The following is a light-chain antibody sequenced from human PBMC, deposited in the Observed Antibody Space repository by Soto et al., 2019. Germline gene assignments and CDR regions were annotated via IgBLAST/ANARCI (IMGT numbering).Light chain of an antibody. CDR2: GAS. Sequence: EIVLTQSPCPLSLSPGERATLSCRASQSVSSSYLAWYQQKPGQAPRLLIYGASSRATGIPDRFSGSGSGTDCTHTISTLEPEDFAVYYYQQYGSSPRITFGQGTRLEIK. CDR1: QSVSSSY. V-gene: IGKV3-20*01. J-gene: IGKJ5*01. CDR3: QQYGSSPRIT.